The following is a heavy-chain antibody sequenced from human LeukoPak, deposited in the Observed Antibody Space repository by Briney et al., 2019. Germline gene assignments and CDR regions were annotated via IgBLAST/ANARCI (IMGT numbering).Heavy chain of an antibody. CDR3: ARDPRYCSGGSCIFNWFDP. Sequence: GASVKVSCKASGYTFTGHYIHWVRQAPGQGLEWMGWINANSGGTNYAQKFQGRVTMTRDTSISTAYMELSRLRSDDTAVYYCARDPRYCSGGSCIFNWFDPWGQGTLVTVSS. V-gene: IGHV1-2*02. CDR2: INANSGGT. D-gene: IGHD2-15*01. J-gene: IGHJ5*02. CDR1: GYTFTGHY.